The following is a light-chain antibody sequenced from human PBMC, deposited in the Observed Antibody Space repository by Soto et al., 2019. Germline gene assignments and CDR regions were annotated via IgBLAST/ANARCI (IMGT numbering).Light chain of an antibody. V-gene: IGLV1-40*01. J-gene: IGLJ2*01. CDR1: SSNLGAGYD. CDR3: QSYDSSLSGSRV. Sequence: QSVLTQPPSVSGAPGQRVTISCTGSSSNLGAGYDVHWYQQLPGTAPKLLIFGNSNRPSGVPDRFSGSKSGTSASLAITGLQAAEEDDYYCQSYDSSLSGSRVFGGGTKLTVL. CDR2: GNS.